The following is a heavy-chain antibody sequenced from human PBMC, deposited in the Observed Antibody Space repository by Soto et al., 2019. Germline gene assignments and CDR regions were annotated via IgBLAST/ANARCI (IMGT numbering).Heavy chain of an antibody. Sequence: NPSETLSLTCSVSGAALNSGNYYWSWIRQVPGKGLEWIGHIYVTGAVDYNPSLRDRITISQDTSERQFSLNLRLVTAADTAVYYCARLRIATNNYKWFDPGGQGTLVTVSS. CDR2: IYVTGAV. J-gene: IGHJ5*02. CDR3: ARLRIATNNYKWFDP. V-gene: IGHV4-31*03. CDR1: GAALNSGNYY. D-gene: IGHD2-21*01.